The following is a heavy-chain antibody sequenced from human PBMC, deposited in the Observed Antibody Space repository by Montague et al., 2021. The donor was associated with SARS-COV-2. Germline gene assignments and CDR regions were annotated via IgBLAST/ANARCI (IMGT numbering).Heavy chain of an antibody. J-gene: IGHJ3*02. D-gene: IGHD3-10*01. V-gene: IGHV4-39*01. CDR2: LSPSGGT. Sequence: SETRERKRTVSGGSISSDSFYFFFLFPPPGPGLAWLGLLSPSGGTYNGPSLKRRFSISVDTSKNPFSLKVTSVTAADTAVYYCARRPGTFGAAFDIWGLGTMVTVSS. CDR3: ARRPGTFGAAFDI. CDR1: GGSISSDSFY.